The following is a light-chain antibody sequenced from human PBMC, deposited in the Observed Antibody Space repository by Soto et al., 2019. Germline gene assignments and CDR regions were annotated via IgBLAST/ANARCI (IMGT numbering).Light chain of an antibody. V-gene: IGKV1-5*01. CDR2: DAS. Sequence: DIQMTQSPSTLSASLGDRGTITCRASQSISTWLAWYQQKPGKATKLLIYDASSLESGVPSRFGGGGSGTEFTLTISSLQPDDFATYYCQQYNSYSRTFGQGTKVDI. J-gene: IGKJ1*01. CDR3: QQYNSYSRT. CDR1: QSISTW.